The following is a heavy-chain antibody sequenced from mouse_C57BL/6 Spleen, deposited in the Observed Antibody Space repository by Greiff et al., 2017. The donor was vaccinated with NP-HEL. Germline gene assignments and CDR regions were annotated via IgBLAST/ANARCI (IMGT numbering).Heavy chain of an antibody. CDR1: GFTFSSYA. Sequence: EVKLMESGGGLVKPGGSLKLSCAASGFTFSSYAMSWVRQTPEKRLEWVATISDGGSYTYYPDNVKGRFTISRDNAKNNLYLQMSHLKSEDTAMYYCARELGPLYAMDYWGQGTSVTVSS. V-gene: IGHV5-4*01. CDR3: ARELGPLYAMDY. CDR2: ISDGGSYT. J-gene: IGHJ4*01. D-gene: IGHD4-1*01.